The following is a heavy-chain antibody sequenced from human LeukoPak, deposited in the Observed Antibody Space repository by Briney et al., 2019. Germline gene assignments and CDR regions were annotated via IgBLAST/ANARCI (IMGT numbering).Heavy chain of an antibody. CDR2: IYFSGST. CDR1: GGSISSYY. Sequence: SETLSLTCTVSGGSISSYYWGWIRQPPGKGLEWIGYIYFSGSTNYNPSLKSRVTISVDTSKNQFSLKLSSVTAADTAVYYCARHGPPRAGWGRKYYYMDVWGKGTTVTISS. CDR3: ARHGPPRAGWGRKYYYMDV. D-gene: IGHD3-16*01. J-gene: IGHJ6*03. V-gene: IGHV4-59*08.